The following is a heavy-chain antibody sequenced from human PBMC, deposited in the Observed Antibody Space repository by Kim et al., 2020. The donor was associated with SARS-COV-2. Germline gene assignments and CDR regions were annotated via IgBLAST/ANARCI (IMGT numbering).Heavy chain of an antibody. Sequence: GGSLRLSCATSGFAFSSYAMGWVRQAPGKGLQWVSSISGSGCGISSAAAVKGWSTASSDSTKNTLHLQMNRLRADDSAVYYCAVKHSGNYPFDYWGPGTL. CDR2: ISGSGCGI. J-gene: IGHJ4*02. CDR3: AVKHSGNYPFDY. CDR1: GFAFSSYA. D-gene: IGHD1-26*01. V-gene: IGHV3-23*01.